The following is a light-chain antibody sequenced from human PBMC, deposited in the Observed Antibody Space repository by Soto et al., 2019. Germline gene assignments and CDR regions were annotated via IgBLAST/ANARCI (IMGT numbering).Light chain of an antibody. Sequence: DTPMTQSPSTLSASVGDRVSITCRASQSISTWLAWYQQKPGKAPKSLIYKASSLESGVPSRFSGSGSGTDFTLTISSLQPDDFATYYCQQYKSYPLTFGGGTKVDIK. J-gene: IGKJ4*01. CDR3: QQYKSYPLT. V-gene: IGKV1-5*03. CDR1: QSISTW. CDR2: KAS.